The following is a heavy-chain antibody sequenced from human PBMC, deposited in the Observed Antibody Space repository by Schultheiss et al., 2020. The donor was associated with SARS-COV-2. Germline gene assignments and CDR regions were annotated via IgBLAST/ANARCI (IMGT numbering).Heavy chain of an antibody. Sequence: SETLSLTCTVSGGSISSSSYYWGWIRQPPGKGLEWIGSIYYSGSTYYNPSLKSRVTISVDTSKNQFSLKLSSVTAADTAVYYCARAGRGWLQLDFWGQGILVTVSS. CDR3: ARAGRGWLQLDF. D-gene: IGHD5-24*01. CDR2: IYYSGST. V-gene: IGHV4-39*07. CDR1: GGSISSSSYY. J-gene: IGHJ4*02.